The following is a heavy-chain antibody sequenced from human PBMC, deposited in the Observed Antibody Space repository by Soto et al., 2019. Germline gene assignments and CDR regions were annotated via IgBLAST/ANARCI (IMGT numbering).Heavy chain of an antibody. CDR2: INSDGSTT. CDR1: GFTFSNYF. V-gene: IGHV3-74*01. Sequence: HPGGSLRLSCAASGFTFSNYFMHWVRQAPGKGLVWVSRINSDGSTTSYADSVEGRFTISRDNAKNTLYLQMNSLRVEDTAMYYCASPPIGILTGYSVLQYRGHGTLVTVSS. CDR3: ASPPIGILTGYSVLQY. J-gene: IGHJ4*01. D-gene: IGHD3-9*01.